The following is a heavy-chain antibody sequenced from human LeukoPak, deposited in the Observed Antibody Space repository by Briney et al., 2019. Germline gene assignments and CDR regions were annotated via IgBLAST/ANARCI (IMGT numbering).Heavy chain of an antibody. D-gene: IGHD3-22*01. Sequence: PSETLSLTCAVYGGSFSGYYWSWIRQPPGKGLEWIGEINHSGSTNYSPSLKSRVTISVDTSKNQFSLKLSSVTAADTAVYFCARGPPTDYYDRSGFYYVFDYWGQGTLVTVSS. J-gene: IGHJ4*02. CDR3: ARGPPTDYYDRSGFYYVFDY. V-gene: IGHV4-34*01. CDR1: GGSFSGYY. CDR2: INHSGST.